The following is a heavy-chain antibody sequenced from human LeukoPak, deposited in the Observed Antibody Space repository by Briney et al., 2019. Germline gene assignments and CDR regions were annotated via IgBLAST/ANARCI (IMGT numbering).Heavy chain of an antibody. Sequence: SETLSLTCAVYGGSFSGYYWSWIRQPPEKGLEWIGEINHSGSTNYNPSLKSRVTISVDTSKNQFSLKLSSVTAADTAVYYCARIRRGAARGSSDYWGQGTLVTVSS. CDR1: GGSFSGYY. D-gene: IGHD6-6*01. CDR2: INHSGST. V-gene: IGHV4-34*01. J-gene: IGHJ4*02. CDR3: ARIRRGAARGSSDY.